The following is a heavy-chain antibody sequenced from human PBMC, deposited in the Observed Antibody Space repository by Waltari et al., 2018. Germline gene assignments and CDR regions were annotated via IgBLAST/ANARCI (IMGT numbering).Heavy chain of an antibody. V-gene: IGHV4-38-2*01. CDR1: DYSISRGYY. Sequence: QVQLQESGPGLVKPSETLSLTCAVSDYSISRGYYWGWIRQPPGKGLEWIGSIYHSGSTYYNPSLKSRVTLSVDTSKNQFSLKLSSVTAADTAVYYCARNRHSGSWTLFGYWGQGTLVTVSS. CDR3: ARNRHSGSWTLFGY. J-gene: IGHJ4*02. CDR2: IYHSGST. D-gene: IGHD6-13*01.